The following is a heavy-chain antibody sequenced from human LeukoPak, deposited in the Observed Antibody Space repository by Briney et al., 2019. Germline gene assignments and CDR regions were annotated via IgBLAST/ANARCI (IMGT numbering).Heavy chain of an antibody. CDR2: ISGSGGST. CDR1: RFTFSSYA. Sequence: GGSLRLSCAASRFTFSSYAMSWVRQAPGKGLEWVSAISGSGGSTYYADSVKGRFTISRDNSKNTLYLQMNSLRAEDTAVYYCATGGYYYYYMDVWGKGTTVTVSS. J-gene: IGHJ6*03. D-gene: IGHD1-14*01. CDR3: ATGGYYYYYMDV. V-gene: IGHV3-23*01.